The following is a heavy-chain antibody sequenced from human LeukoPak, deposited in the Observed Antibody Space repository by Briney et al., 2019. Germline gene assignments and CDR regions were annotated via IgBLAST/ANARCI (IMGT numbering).Heavy chain of an antibody. CDR3: ARLAITMVRGVISGDYYYYYYMDV. V-gene: IGHV3-48*03. D-gene: IGHD3-10*01. CDR1: GFTFSSYE. Sequence: PGGSLRLSCAASGFTFSSYEMNWVRQAPGKGLEWVSYISSSGSTIYYADSVKGRFAISRDNAKNSLYLQMNSLRAEDTAVYYCARLAITMVRGVISGDYYYYYYMDVWGKGTTVTISS. CDR2: ISSSGSTI. J-gene: IGHJ6*03.